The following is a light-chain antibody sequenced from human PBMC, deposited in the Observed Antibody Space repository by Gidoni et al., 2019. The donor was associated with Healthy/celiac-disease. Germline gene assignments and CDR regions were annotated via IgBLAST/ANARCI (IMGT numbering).Light chain of an antibody. CDR2: FGS. CDR1: QSRLHSTGYNY. CDR3: MQALPTLT. J-gene: IGKJ4*01. V-gene: IGKV2-28*01. Sequence: DIVMTKSPLSLPVTPGDPASISCRSSQSRLHSTGYNYFDWYLQKPGQSPQLLIYFGSNRASGVPDRFSGSGSGTDFTLKISRVESEDVGVYYCMQALPTLTFXGXTKVEIK.